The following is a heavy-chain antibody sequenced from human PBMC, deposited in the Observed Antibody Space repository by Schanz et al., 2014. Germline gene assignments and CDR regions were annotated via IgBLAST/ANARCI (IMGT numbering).Heavy chain of an antibody. J-gene: IGHJ4*02. CDR2: IWYDGNKK. D-gene: IGHD6-19*01. CDR3: ARYNSGHSDY. CDR1: GFIFSTFG. Sequence: QVYLVQSGGGVVQPGRSLRLSCAASGFIFSTFGMQWVRQAPGKGLEWVAVIWYDGNKKYYADSVKGRFTVSRDNSKNTVDLQMDRLRADDTAVYYCARYNSGHSDYWGQGTLVTVSS. V-gene: IGHV3-33*01.